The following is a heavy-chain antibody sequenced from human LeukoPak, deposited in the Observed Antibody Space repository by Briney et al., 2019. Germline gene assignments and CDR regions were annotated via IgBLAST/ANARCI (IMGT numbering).Heavy chain of an antibody. V-gene: IGHV3-48*04. J-gene: IGHJ4*02. D-gene: IGHD3-22*01. CDR1: GFTFSSYS. Sequence: PGGSLRLSCAASGFTFSSYSMNWVRQAPGKGLEWISYISSSSSTIYYADSVKGRFTISRDNAKNSLYLQMNSLRAEDTAVYYCAKVFGMYYYDSSEDHWGQGTLVTVSS. CDR3: AKVFGMYYYDSSEDH. CDR2: ISSSSSTI.